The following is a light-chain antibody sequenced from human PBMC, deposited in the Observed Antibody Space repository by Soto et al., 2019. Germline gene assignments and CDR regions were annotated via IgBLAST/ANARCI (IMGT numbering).Light chain of an antibody. CDR3: QQYGTSLLT. J-gene: IGKJ3*01. CDR1: QSVRGNF. V-gene: IGKV3-20*01. Sequence: EIVLTQSPGTLSLSPGERATLSCRASQSVRGNFLAWYQQKPGQAPRLLIYGASSRATGIPDRFSGSGSGTDFTLTITRLEPEDFAVFYCQQYGTSLLTFGPGTKVDIK. CDR2: GAS.